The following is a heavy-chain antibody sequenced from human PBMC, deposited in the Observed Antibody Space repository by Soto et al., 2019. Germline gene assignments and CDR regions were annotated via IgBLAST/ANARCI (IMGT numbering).Heavy chain of an antibody. CDR2: ISYDGGNK. D-gene: IGHD2-2*01. V-gene: IGHV3-30*18. Sequence: PGGSLRLSCAASGFTFSNYGMRWVRQAPGKGLEWVSIISYDGGNKYYADSVKGRFTISRDNSKNTLSLQMNSLRAEDTAVYYCAKAVGYCSSSSCRDYYYYYGMDVWGQGTTVTVSS. J-gene: IGHJ6*02. CDR1: GFTFSNYG. CDR3: AKAVGYCSSSSCRDYYYYYGMDV.